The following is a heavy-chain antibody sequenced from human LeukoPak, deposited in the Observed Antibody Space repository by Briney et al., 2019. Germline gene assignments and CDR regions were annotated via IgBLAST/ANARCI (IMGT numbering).Heavy chain of an antibody. CDR2: IYYTGST. CDR1: GGSLSTYY. CDR3: ARGLGYCSSTSCYQAFDI. Sequence: SETLSLTCTVSGGSLSTYYWSWIRQPPGKGLEWIGYIYYTGSTNYNPSLKSRVTISVDTSKNQFSLKLSSVTAADTALYYCARGLGYCSSTSCYQAFDIWGQGTMVTVSS. V-gene: IGHV4-59*01. D-gene: IGHD2-2*01. J-gene: IGHJ3*02.